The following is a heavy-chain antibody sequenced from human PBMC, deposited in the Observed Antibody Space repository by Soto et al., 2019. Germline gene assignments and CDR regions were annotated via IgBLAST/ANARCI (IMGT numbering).Heavy chain of an antibody. CDR1: GFTFSTYA. D-gene: IGHD3-22*01. CDR2: VSDSGGTT. V-gene: IGHV3-23*01. J-gene: IGHJ4*02. CDR3: AQRGGSGYYGAFDY. Sequence: EVQLLESGGGLVQPGGSLRLSCAASGFTFSTYAMSWVRQAPGKGLEWVSGVSDSGGTTYYADSVKGRFTISRDNSKNTLYLQMNSLRGEDTAVYYCAQRGGSGYYGAFDYWGQGTLVTGSS.